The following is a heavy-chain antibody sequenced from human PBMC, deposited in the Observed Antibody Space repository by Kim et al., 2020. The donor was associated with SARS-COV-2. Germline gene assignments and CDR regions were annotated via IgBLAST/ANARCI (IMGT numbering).Heavy chain of an antibody. CDR1: GFTFSSYA. J-gene: IGHJ6*02. V-gene: IGHV3-23*01. CDR2: ISGSGGST. CDR3: AKGYVVIAKFPYGMDV. Sequence: GGSLRLSCAASGFTFSSYAMSWVRQAPGKGLEWVSAISGSGGSTYYADSVKGRFTISRDNSKNTLYLQMNSLRAEDTAVYYCAKGYVVIAKFPYGMDVWGQGTTVTVSS. D-gene: IGHD2-21*01.